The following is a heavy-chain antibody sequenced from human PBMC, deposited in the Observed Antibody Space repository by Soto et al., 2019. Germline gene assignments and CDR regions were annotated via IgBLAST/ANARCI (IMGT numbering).Heavy chain of an antibody. Sequence: PSETLSLTCTVSGGSITSGDYSWSWIRQPPGKGLDWIGYMYYSGSTYYNPSLKSRITMSEDTSKNQLSLNLSSVTAADTAMYYCAAGRPWPQHFEYWGQGPLVTLSS. CDR2: MYYSGST. V-gene: IGHV4-30-4*01. J-gene: IGHJ4*02. CDR1: GGSITSGDYS. CDR3: AAGRPWPQHFEY.